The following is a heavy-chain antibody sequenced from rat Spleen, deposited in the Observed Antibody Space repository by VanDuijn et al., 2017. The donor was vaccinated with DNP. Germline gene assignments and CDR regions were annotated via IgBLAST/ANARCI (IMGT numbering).Heavy chain of an antibody. D-gene: IGHD3-8*01. J-gene: IGHJ2*01. CDR1: GFTFSDYY. CDR3: TSNPHIRTAAPFDY. CDR2: ISYDGGTP. V-gene: IGHV5-20*01. Sequence: EVQLVESGGGLVQPGRSLKLSCAASGFTFSDYYMAWVRQAPKKGLEWVASISYDGGTPYYRDSVKGRFSLSRDNAKSTLYLQMNSLRSEDTATYYCTSNPHIRTAAPFDYWGQGVMVTVSS.